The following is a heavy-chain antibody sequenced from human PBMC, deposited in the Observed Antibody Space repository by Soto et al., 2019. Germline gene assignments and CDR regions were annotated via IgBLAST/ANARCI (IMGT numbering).Heavy chain of an antibody. Sequence: SQTLSLTCAISGDSFSGNSAAWNWIRQSPSRGLEWLGRTYYRSRWYNDYAVSVKSRITVTPDTSKNYFSLHLNSVTPEDTAVYYIYIEVPYYVNRDHYLDHWGQGALVTVSS. J-gene: IGHJ4*02. V-gene: IGHV6-1*01. CDR2: TYYRSRWYN. CDR1: GDSFSGNSAA. D-gene: IGHD3-16*01. CDR3: YIEVPYYVNRDHYLDH.